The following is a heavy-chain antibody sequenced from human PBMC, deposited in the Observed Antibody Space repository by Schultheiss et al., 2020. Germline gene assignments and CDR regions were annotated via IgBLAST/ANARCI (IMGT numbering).Heavy chain of an antibody. CDR1: GFTFSSYA. CDR3: ARGSSSSGYYYGMDV. J-gene: IGHJ6*02. CDR2: IGTAGDT. Sequence: GESLKISCAASGFTFSSYAMSWVRQAPGKGLEWVSAIGTAGDTYYPGSVKGRFTISRENAKNSLYLQMNSLRAGDTAVYYCARGSSSSGYYYGMDVWGQGTTVTVSS. D-gene: IGHD6-6*01. V-gene: IGHV3-13*01.